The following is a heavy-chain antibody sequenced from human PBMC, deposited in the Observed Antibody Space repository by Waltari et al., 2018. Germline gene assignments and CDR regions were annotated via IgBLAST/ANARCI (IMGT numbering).Heavy chain of an antibody. J-gene: IGHJ4*02. Sequence: QITLKESGPTLVKPTQTLTLTCTFSGFSLRTSEVAVGWIRQPPGKALEWVALIYWHDEKRYSPSLNSRLIITKDTSKNLVVLTMNNMDPVDIATYYCAHRRGGYFDYWGQGILVTVSS. CDR3: AHRRGGYFDY. V-gene: IGHV2-5*01. CDR2: IYWHDEK. D-gene: IGHD3-10*01. CDR1: GFSLRTSEVA.